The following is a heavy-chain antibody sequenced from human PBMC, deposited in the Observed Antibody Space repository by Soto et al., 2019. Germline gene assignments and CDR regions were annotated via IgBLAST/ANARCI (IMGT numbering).Heavy chain of an antibody. CDR1: GGSISSYY. V-gene: IGHV4-59*08. Sequence: SETLSLTCTVSGGSISSYYWSWIRQPPGKGLEWVGYIYYSGSTNYNPSLKSRVTISVDTSKNQFYLKLSSVTAADTAVYYCARGQEDYGDYYFDYWGQGTLVTVSS. CDR3: ARGQEDYGDYYFDY. J-gene: IGHJ4*02. D-gene: IGHD4-17*01. CDR2: IYYSGST.